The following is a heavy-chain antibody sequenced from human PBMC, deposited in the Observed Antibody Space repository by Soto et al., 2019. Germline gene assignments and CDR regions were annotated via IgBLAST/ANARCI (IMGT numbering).Heavy chain of an antibody. CDR1: GGSFSGYY. D-gene: IGHD3-10*01. V-gene: IGHV4-34*01. CDR3: ARGLYGSGSPFDY. Sequence: SETLSLTCAVYGGSFSGYYWSWIRQPPGKGLEWIGEINHSGSTNYNPSLKSRVTISVDTSKNQFSLKLSSVTAADTAVYYCARGLYGSGSPFDYWGQGTLVTVSS. CDR2: INHSGST. J-gene: IGHJ4*02.